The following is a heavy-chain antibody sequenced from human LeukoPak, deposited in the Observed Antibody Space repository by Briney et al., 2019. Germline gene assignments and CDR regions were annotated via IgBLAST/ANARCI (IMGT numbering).Heavy chain of an antibody. J-gene: IGHJ4*02. V-gene: IGHV1-18*01. CDR3: ARDGTSTDDY. Sequence: ASVKVSCKTSGYTFSNFGISWVRQAPGQGLEWMGWISGNNDNPNYGQEFQGRFTVTTDSSTSTAYMELRNLRSDDTAVYYCARDGTSTDDYWGQGTLVTVSS. D-gene: IGHD2-2*01. CDR1: GYTFSNFG. CDR2: ISGNNDNP.